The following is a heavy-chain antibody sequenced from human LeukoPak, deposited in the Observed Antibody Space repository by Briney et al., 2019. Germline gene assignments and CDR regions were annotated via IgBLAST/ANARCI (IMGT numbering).Heavy chain of an antibody. D-gene: IGHD3-3*01. CDR2: NNPNSGGT. Sequence: GASVKVSCKASGYTFTGYYMHWVRQAPGQGLEWMVWNNPNSGGTNYAQKFQGRDNMNRDTSISTAYMELSRLRSDDTAVYYCARALRVNWFDPWGQGTLVTVSS. V-gene: IGHV1-2*02. CDR3: ARALRVNWFDP. CDR1: GYTFTGYY. J-gene: IGHJ5*02.